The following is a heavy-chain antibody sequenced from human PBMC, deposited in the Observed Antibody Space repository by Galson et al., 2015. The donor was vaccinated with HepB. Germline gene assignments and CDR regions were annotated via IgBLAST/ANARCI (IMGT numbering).Heavy chain of an antibody. D-gene: IGHD3-22*01. CDR3: ARAPWGIVVAAGYFDY. CDR1: GYTFTSYG. CDR2: ISAYNGNT. Sequence: SVKVSCKASGYTFTSYGISWVRQAPGQGLEWMGWISAYNGNTNYAQKLQGRVTMTTDTSTSTAYMELRSLRSDDTAVYYCARAPWGIVVAAGYFDYWGQGTPVTVSS. J-gene: IGHJ4*02. V-gene: IGHV1-18*04.